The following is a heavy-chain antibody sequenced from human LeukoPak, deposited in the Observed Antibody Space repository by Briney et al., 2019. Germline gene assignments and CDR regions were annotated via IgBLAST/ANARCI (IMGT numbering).Heavy chain of an antibody. CDR3: ARGAGVSHYYYYAMDI. J-gene: IGHJ6*02. CDR1: TFTVIDHY. D-gene: IGHD2-21*01. CDR2: IYPGGST. Sequence: PGGSLRLSSAASTFTVIDHYMTWVRQAPGRGLEWVAAIYPGGSTYYADSVKGRFTISRDKSKNTLYLQMNTLGAEETAVYYCARGAGVSHYYYYAMDIWGQGTTVTVSS. V-gene: IGHV3-66*02.